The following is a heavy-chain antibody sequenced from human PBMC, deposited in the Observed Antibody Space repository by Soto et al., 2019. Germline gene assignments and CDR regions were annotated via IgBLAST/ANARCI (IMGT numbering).Heavy chain of an antibody. D-gene: IGHD3-10*01. J-gene: IGHJ4*02. CDR1: GFTFSSYG. V-gene: IGHV3-33*01. CDR2: IWYDGSNK. Sequence: PGGALRLSCAASGFTFSSYGMHWVRQAPGKGLEWVAVIWYDGSNKYYADSVKGRFTISRDNSKNTLYLQMNSLRAEDTAVYYCARDRLMVPGVITTYYFDYWRQGTLVPVS. CDR3: ARDRLMVPGVITTYYFDY.